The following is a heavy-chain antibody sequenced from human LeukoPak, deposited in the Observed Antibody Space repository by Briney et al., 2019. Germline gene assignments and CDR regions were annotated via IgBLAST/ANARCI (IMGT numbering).Heavy chain of an antibody. CDR1: GYTFTRYA. D-gene: IGHD3-3*01. CDR3: ARGGRSEWLIDY. J-gene: IGHJ4*02. V-gene: IGHV1-18*01. Sequence: ASVTVSCTASGYTFTRYAISWVRQAPGQGLEWMGWISTYNGNTNYAQKLQGRVTMTTDTSTSTAYMELRSLRSDDTAVYYCARGGRSEWLIDYWGQGTLVTVSS. CDR2: ISTYNGNT.